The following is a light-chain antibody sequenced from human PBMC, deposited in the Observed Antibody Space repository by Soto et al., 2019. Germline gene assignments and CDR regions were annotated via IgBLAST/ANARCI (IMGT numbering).Light chain of an antibody. CDR3: QQYNIWPYT. Sequence: IVLTQSPGTLSLSPGERATLSCRASQSVSSNLAWYQQKPGQAPRLPIYDTSTRATGIPARFSGSGSGTDFTLTISSLQSEDFAIYYCQQYNIWPYTFGQGT. CDR2: DTS. CDR1: QSVSSN. J-gene: IGKJ2*01. V-gene: IGKV3-15*01.